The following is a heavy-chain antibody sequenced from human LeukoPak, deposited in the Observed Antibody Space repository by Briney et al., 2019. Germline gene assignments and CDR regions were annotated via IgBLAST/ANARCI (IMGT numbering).Heavy chain of an antibody. Sequence: SETLSLTCTVSGYSISSGYYWGWIRQPPGKGLEWIGSIFHSGSTYYNPSLKSRVTISVDTSKNQFSLKLSSVTAADTAVYYCARPYSSGWYYFDYWGQGTLVTVSS. CDR2: IFHSGST. CDR1: GYSISSGYY. V-gene: IGHV4-38-2*02. CDR3: ARPYSSGWYYFDY. D-gene: IGHD6-19*01. J-gene: IGHJ4*02.